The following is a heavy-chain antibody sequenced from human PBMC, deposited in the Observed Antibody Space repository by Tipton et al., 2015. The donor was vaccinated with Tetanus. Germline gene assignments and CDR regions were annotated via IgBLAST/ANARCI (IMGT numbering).Heavy chain of an antibody. CDR3: AAIGWADQRSHDC. J-gene: IGHJ4*02. CDR1: GYSFTSYD. V-gene: IGHV1-8*01. Sequence: QSGAEVKKPGASVRVSCKTSGYSFTSYDINWVRQASGQGLEWMGWRKPKSGDTGYAQKFRDRVTMTSDTSMNTAYMELSSLTSEDASLYDCAAIGWADQRSHDCWGQGTLVSVSS. CDR2: RKPKSGDT. D-gene: IGHD2-2*02.